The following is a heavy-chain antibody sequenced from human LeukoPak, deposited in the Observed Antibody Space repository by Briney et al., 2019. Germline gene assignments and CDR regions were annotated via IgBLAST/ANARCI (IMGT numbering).Heavy chain of an antibody. CDR3: ARNLRMDYYDSSGFDY. CDR2: IIPIFGTA. J-gene: IGHJ4*02. Sequence: SVKVSCKASGGTFSSYAISWVRQAPGQGLEWMGGIIPIFGTANYAQKFQGRVTITADESTSTAYMELSSLRSEDTAVYYCARNLRMDYYDSSGFDYWGQGTLVTVSS. D-gene: IGHD3-22*01. V-gene: IGHV1-69*13. CDR1: GGTFSSYA.